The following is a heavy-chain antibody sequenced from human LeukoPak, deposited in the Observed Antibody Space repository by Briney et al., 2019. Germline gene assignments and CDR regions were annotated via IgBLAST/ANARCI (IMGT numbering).Heavy chain of an antibody. Sequence: ALVKVSCKASGYTFTSYDINWVRQATGQGLEWMGWINPNSGATNYEQTFQGRVTMTRDTSISTAYMEVSRLRPDDTAVYYCAKSLYSSSWPPDYWGQGTLVTVSS. D-gene: IGHD6-13*01. CDR2: INPNSGAT. CDR3: AKSLYSSSWPPDY. V-gene: IGHV1-2*02. J-gene: IGHJ4*02. CDR1: GYTFTSYD.